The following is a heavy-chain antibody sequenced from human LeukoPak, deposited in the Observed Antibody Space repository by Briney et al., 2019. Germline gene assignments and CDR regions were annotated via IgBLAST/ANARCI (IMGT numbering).Heavy chain of an antibody. J-gene: IGHJ5*02. CDR3: ARAPPRYCSGGSCYSGYNWFDP. V-gene: IGHV4-34*01. Sequence: SETLSLTCAVYGGSFSGYYWSWIRQPPGKGLEWIGEINHSGSTNYNPSLKSRVTISVDTSKNQFSLKLSSVTAADTAVYYCARAPPRYCSGGSCYSGYNWFDPWGQGTLVTVSS. CDR1: GGSFSGYY. D-gene: IGHD2-15*01. CDR2: INHSGST.